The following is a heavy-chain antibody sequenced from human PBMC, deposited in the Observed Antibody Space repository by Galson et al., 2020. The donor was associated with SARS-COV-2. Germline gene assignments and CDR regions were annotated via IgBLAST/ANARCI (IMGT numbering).Heavy chain of an antibody. V-gene: IGHV4-39*01. Sequence: SETLSLTCTVSGGSISSSSYYWGWIRQPPGKGLEWIGSIYYGGSTYYNPSLKSRVTISVDTSKNQFSLKLSSVTAADTAVYYCARHLGQSRFGYFDLWGRGTLVTVSS. J-gene: IGHJ2*01. CDR3: ARHLGQSRFGYFDL. CDR1: GGSISSSSYY. CDR2: IYYGGST.